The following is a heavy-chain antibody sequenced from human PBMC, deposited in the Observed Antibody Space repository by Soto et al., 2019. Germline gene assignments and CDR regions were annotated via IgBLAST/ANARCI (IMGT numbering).Heavy chain of an antibody. V-gene: IGHV1-69*01. CDR1: GGTFGTFG. D-gene: IGHD3-16*01. J-gene: IGHJ4*02. CDR2: IIPFFGTA. Sequence: QVQLVQSGAEVKKTGSSVKVSCKTSGGTFGTFGISWVRQAPGQGLEWMGGIIPFFGTAEYSQKFEDRITIPADESTNTVYMDLRSLTSEDTAIYYCARTAPMDAGDKYYYDFWGQGALVTVSS. CDR3: ARTAPMDAGDKYYYDF.